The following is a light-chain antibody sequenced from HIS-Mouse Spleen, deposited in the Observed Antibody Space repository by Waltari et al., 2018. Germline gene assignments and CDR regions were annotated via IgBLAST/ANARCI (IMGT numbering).Light chain of an antibody. CDR3: QQLNSYPPT. CDR1: QGISSY. J-gene: IGKJ1*01. CDR2: AAS. V-gene: IGKV1-9*01. Sequence: DIQMTQSPSSLSASVGDRVTITCRASQGISSYLAWYQQKPGKAPKLLIYAASTLQSGVPSRFSGSGSGTEFTLTISSLQPEDFVTYYCQQLNSYPPTFGQGTKVEIK.